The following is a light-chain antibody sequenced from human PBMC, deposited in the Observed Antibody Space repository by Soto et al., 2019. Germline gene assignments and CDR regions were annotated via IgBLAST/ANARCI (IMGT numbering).Light chain of an antibody. J-gene: IGKJ1*01. CDR1: QSISSW. CDR2: DAY. CDR3: QQYNSYLWT. Sequence: DIQMPQSPSTLPAPVRDRVTITCRASQSISSWLAWYQQKPGKAPKLLIYDAYSLESGVPSRFSGSGSGTEFTLTISSLQPDDFATYYCQQYNSYLWTFGQGTKVDIK. V-gene: IGKV1-5*01.